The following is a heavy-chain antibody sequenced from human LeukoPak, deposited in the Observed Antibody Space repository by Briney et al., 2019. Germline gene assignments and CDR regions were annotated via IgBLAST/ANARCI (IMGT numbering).Heavy chain of an antibody. CDR2: ISDSGRST. D-gene: IGHD3-10*01. CDR3: ARAPFGSSDAFDI. CDR1: GFMFSNSA. Sequence: GGSLTLSCAGSGFMFSNSAMSWVRRVPGHGLEWVSTISDSGRSTYYADSVKGRFTISRYNSRNTLYLQMNSLRVEDTAVYYCARAPFGSSDAFDIWGQGTMVTVSS. V-gene: IGHV3-23*01. J-gene: IGHJ3*02.